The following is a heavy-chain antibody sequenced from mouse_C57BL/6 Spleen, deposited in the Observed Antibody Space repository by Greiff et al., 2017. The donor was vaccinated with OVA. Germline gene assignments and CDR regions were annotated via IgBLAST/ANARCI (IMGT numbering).Heavy chain of an antibody. V-gene: IGHV1-81*01. D-gene: IGHD1-1*01. CDR2: IYPRSGNT. J-gene: IGHJ2*01. CDR3: ARESFITTVVAEGY. CDR1: GYTFTSYG. Sequence: VKLVESGAELARPGASVKLSCKASGYTFTSYGISWVKQRTGQGLEWIGEIYPRSGNTYYNEKFKGKATLTADKSSSTAYMELRSLTSEDSAVYFCARESFITTVVAEGYWGQGTTLTVSS.